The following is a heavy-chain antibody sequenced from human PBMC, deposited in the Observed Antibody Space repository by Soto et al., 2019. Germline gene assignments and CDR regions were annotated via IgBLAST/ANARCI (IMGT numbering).Heavy chain of an antibody. J-gene: IGHJ4*02. Sequence: TGGSLRLSCAASGFTFITYSMNWVRQAPGKGLEWVSSITSSSYIYYEDSVKGRFSISRDNAKNSLYLQMNSLRAEDTAVYYCARARGLFFGSGTYYDFDYWGQGTLVTVSS. V-gene: IGHV3-21*01. CDR1: GFTFITYS. CDR3: ARARGLFFGSGTYYDFDY. D-gene: IGHD3-10*01. CDR2: ITSSSYI.